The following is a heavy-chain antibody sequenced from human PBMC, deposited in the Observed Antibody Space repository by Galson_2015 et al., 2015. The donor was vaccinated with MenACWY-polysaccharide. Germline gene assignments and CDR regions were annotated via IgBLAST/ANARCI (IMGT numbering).Heavy chain of an antibody. CDR3: ATFRFCRTDSDSLPRFFDY. V-gene: IGHV3-15*01. D-gene: IGHD2-21*02. J-gene: IGHJ4*01. Sequence: SLRLSCAASGFTFSNAWMSWVRQAPGKGLEWIGRIKSKIDGGTTNYASPVEGRFAISRDDSKNTLYLQMNSLKTEDTAVYYCATFRFCRTDSDSLPRFFDYSVPGALVTVSS. CDR2: IKSKIDGGTT. CDR1: GFTFSNAW.